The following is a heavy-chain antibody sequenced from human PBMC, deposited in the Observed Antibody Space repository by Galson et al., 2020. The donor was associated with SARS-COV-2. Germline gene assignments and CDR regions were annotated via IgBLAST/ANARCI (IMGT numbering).Heavy chain of an antibody. Sequence: GGSLRLSCAASAFIFSEYDMSWVRQAPGKGLEWISYISSNSGTEHYADSVRGRFTISRDNAKKSLFLQLDGLRGDDTGVYYCARGSSGLDSWGQGTLVTVSS. J-gene: IGHJ4*02. CDR2: ISSNSGTE. CDR3: ARGSSGLDS. V-gene: IGHV3-48*03. CDR1: AFIFSEYD. D-gene: IGHD6-19*01.